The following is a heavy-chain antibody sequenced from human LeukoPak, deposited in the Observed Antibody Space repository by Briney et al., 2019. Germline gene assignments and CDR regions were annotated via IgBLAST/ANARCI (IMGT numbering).Heavy chain of an antibody. Sequence: GGSLRLSCAASGFTFSSYGMHWVRQAPGKGLEWVAVIWYDGSNKYYADSVKGRFTISRDNSKNTLYLQMNSLRAEDTAVYYCAKGENYGAYYFDYWGQGTLVTASS. D-gene: IGHD4/OR15-4a*01. J-gene: IGHJ4*02. CDR2: IWYDGSNK. V-gene: IGHV3-33*06. CDR1: GFTFSSYG. CDR3: AKGENYGAYYFDY.